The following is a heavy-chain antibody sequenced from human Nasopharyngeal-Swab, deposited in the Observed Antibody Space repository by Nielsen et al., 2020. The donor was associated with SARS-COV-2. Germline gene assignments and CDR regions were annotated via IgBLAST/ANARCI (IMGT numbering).Heavy chain of an antibody. CDR2: ISYDGSNK. V-gene: IGHV3-30-3*01. J-gene: IGHJ6*02. CDR1: GFTFSSYA. Sequence: GESLKISCAASGFTFSSYAMHWVRQAPGEGLEWVAVISYDGSNKYYADSVKGRFTISRDNSKNTLYLQMNSLRAEDTAVYYCARLFLGMDVWGQGTTVTVSS. D-gene: IGHD2-21*01. CDR3: ARLFLGMDV.